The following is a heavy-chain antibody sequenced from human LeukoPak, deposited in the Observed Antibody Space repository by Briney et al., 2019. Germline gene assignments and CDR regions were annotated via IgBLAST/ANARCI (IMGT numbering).Heavy chain of an antibody. V-gene: IGHV3-7*01. CDR1: GFTFSSYW. Sequence: GGSLRLSCAASGFTFSSYWMSWVRQAPGKGLEWVANIKQDGSEKYYVDSVKGRFTISRDNAKNSLYLQMNSLREEDTAMYYCAKDWQWKLLTGAFNVWGQGTMVTVS. J-gene: IGHJ3*01. CDR2: IKQDGSEK. D-gene: IGHD1-26*01. CDR3: AKDWQWKLLTGAFNV.